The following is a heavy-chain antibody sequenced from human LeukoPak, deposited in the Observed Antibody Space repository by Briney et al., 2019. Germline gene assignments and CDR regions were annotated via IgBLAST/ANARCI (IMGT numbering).Heavy chain of an antibody. V-gene: IGHV4-34*01. Sequence: SSETLSLTCAVYGGSFSGYYCSWIRQTPGKGLEWIGEINHGGSISYNPSLKSRLTISVGSANNRFSLRVTSVTAADTAVYYCARVGYGSSSAFDFWGQGTLVTVSS. J-gene: IGHJ4*02. CDR2: INHGGSI. CDR3: ARVGYGSSSAFDF. CDR1: GGSFSGYY. D-gene: IGHD1-26*01.